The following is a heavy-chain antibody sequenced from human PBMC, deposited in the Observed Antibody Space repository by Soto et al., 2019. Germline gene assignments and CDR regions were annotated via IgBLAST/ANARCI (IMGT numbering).Heavy chain of an antibody. CDR1: GFTFSNYA. V-gene: IGHV3-23*01. CDR2: IRGAGGYT. Sequence: EVQLLESGGGLVQPGGSLRLSCAASGFTFSNYAMSWVRQAPGKGLECVSIIRGAGGYTNYADSVKGRFTISRDNSKNTLYLQMNSLRGEDTALYYCANFYYDSGAYRGGFDYWGQGTLVTVSS. D-gene: IGHD3-10*01. CDR3: ANFYYDSGAYRGGFDY. J-gene: IGHJ4*02.